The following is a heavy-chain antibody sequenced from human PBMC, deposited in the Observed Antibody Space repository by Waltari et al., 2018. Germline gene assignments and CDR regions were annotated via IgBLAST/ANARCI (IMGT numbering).Heavy chain of an antibody. CDR1: GGSISISSYY. V-gene: IGHV4-39*01. CDR3: ARHGSGWSGAHFQH. D-gene: IGHD6-19*01. Sequence: QLQLQESGPGLVKPSEPLSLTCPVSGGSISISSYYWDWTRQPPGKGLEWIGSIYYSGSTYYNPSLKSRVTISVDTSKNQFSLKLSSVTAADTAVYYCARHGSGWSGAHFQHWGQGTLVTVSS. J-gene: IGHJ1*01. CDR2: IYYSGST.